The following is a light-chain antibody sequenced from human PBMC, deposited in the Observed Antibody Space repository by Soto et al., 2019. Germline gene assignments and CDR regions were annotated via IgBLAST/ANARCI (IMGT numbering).Light chain of an antibody. V-gene: IGKV1-5*03. CDR2: KAS. Sequence: IQMTQSPSTLSASVGDRVTITCRASQSISDLLAWYQQKPGEAPKLLIYKASSLESGVPSRFSGSGSGTQFSLTINSLQPGDFATYYCQQYDNYSPFGGGTKVEIK. CDR1: QSISDL. CDR3: QQYDNYSP. J-gene: IGKJ4*02.